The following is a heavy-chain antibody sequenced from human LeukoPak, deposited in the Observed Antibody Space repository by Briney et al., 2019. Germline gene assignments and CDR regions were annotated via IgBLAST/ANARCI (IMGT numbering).Heavy chain of an antibody. CDR1: GFTFSSYA. Sequence: GSLRLSCAASGFTFSSYAMSWVRQAPGKVLEWVSAISGSGGSTYYADSVKGRFTISRDNSKNTLYLQMNSLRAEDTAVYYCAKARITIYARGNWFDPWGQGTLVTVSS. CDR3: AKARITIYARGNWFDP. V-gene: IGHV3-23*01. CDR2: ISGSGGST. D-gene: IGHD3-9*01. J-gene: IGHJ5*02.